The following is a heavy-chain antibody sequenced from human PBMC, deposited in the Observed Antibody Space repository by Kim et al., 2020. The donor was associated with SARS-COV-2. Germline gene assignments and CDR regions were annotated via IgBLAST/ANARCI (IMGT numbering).Heavy chain of an antibody. CDR1: GGSFSGYY. V-gene: IGHV4-34*01. Sequence: SETLSLTCAVYGGSFSGYYWSWIRQPPGKGLEWIGEINHSGSTNYNPSLKSRVTISVDTSKNQFSLKLRSVTAADTAVYYCARGGRILEWLSGFDPWGQG. CDR2: INHSGST. CDR3: ARGGRILEWLSGFDP. J-gene: IGHJ5*02. D-gene: IGHD3-3*01.